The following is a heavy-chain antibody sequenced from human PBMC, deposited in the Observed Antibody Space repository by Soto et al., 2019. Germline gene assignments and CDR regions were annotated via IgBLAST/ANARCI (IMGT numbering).Heavy chain of an antibody. D-gene: IGHD2-15*01. CDR1: GGTFSSYS. V-gene: IGHV1-69*01. J-gene: IGHJ4*02. CDR2: IIPIFGTA. CDR3: ARETGGDCSGGSCLFDY. Sequence: QVQLVQSGAEVTKPGSSVKVSCKASGGTFSSYSISWVRQAPGQGLEWMGGIIPIFGTANYAQKFQGRVTITADESTRIVYMELSSLGSEDTAVYYCARETGGDCSGGSCLFDYWGQGTLVTVSS.